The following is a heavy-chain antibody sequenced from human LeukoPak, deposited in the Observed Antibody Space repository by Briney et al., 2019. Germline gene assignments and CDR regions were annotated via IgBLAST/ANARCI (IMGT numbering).Heavy chain of an antibody. CDR3: ARGTYYDFSRPYYFDY. CDR1: GFTFSSYW. CDR2: INTDGSST. D-gene: IGHD3-3*01. V-gene: IGHV3-74*01. Sequence: GGSLRLSCAASGFTFSSYWMHWVRQAPGKGLVWVSGINTDGSSTNYADSVKGRFTISRDNAKKTLYLQMNSLRAEDTAVYYCARGTYYDFSRPYYFDYWGQGTLVTVSS. J-gene: IGHJ4*02.